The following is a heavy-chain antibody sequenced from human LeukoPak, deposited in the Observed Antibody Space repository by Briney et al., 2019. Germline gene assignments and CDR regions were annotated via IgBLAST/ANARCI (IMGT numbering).Heavy chain of an antibody. J-gene: IGHJ4*02. D-gene: IGHD2-15*01. V-gene: IGHV3-30*02. CDR1: GFIFSNFA. CDR2: IRYDGSDK. Sequence: GGSLRLSCAASGFIFSNFAMHWVRQAPGKGLEWVTFIRYDGSDKYYVDSAKGRFTISRDNSKNTLYLQMNRLRAEDTAVYYCAKVLQYCSTGSCSYFDSWGQGTLVTVSS. CDR3: AKVLQYCSTGSCSYFDS.